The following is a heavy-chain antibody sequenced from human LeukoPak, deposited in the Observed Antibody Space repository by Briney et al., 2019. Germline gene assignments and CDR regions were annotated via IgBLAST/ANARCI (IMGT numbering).Heavy chain of an antibody. D-gene: IGHD2-2*01. J-gene: IGHJ6*02. CDR1: GGTFSSYA. Sequence: GASVKVSCKASGGTFSSYAISWVRQAPGQGLEWMGRIIPIFGIANYAQKFQGRVTITVDKSTSTAYMELSSLRSEDTAVYYCASSAGTDRYCSSTSCSYYYYGMDVWGQGTTVTVSS. V-gene: IGHV1-69*04. CDR2: IIPIFGIA. CDR3: ASSAGTDRYCSSTSCSYYYYGMDV.